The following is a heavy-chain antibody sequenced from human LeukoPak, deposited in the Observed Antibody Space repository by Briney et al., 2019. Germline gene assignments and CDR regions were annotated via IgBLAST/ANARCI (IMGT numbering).Heavy chain of an antibody. CDR2: ITSSGTTI. Sequence: GGSLRLSCAASGFIFSSYEMHWVRQAPGKGLEWVSHITSSGTTIYYADSVKGRFTISRDNAKNSLYLQMNSLRAEDTAVYYCARDMGVIFSVFDYWGQGTLVIVSS. CDR3: ARDMGVIFSVFDY. J-gene: IGHJ4*02. D-gene: IGHD3-10*01. CDR1: GFIFSSYE. V-gene: IGHV3-48*03.